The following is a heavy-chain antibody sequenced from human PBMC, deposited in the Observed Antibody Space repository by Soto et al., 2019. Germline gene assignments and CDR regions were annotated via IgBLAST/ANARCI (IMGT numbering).Heavy chain of an antibody. V-gene: IGHV3-53*01. CDR3: HRYGY. CDR2: LYPGYTT. Sequence: EVQLVESGGGLIQPGGSLRLSCVVSGFTVSSTNYISWVRQAPGKGLERVSVLYPGYTTFYADSVKGRFTISTDNSKNTLYLQMNSLRDEDTDVYYCHRYGYWGQGTRVTVSS. J-gene: IGHJ4*02. D-gene: IGHD4-17*01. CDR1: GFTVSSTNY.